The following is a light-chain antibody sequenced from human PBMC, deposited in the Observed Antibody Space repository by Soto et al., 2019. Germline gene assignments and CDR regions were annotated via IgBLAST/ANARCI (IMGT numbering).Light chain of an antibody. CDR3: QMYNNWVGT. CDR1: HYVYSN. J-gene: IGKJ4*01. Sequence: EIVLTQSPATLSLSPGERATLSCTASHYVYSNVAWFQQRPGQAPRLLIYGAATRATGIPARFSGSGSGTDFTLTINSLQSEDFAVYYCQMYNNWVGTFGGGTKVDIK. CDR2: GAA. V-gene: IGKV3-15*01.